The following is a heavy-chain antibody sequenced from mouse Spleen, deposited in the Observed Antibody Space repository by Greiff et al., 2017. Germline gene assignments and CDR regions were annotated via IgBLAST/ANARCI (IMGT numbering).Heavy chain of an antibody. Sequence: VQLQQPGAELVMPGASVKLSCKASGYTFTSYWMHWVKQRPGQGLEWIGEIDPSDSYTNYNQKFKGKATLTVDKSSSTAYMQLSSLTSEDSAVYYCARGDITTATSDAMDYWGQGTSVTVSS. V-gene: IGHV1-69*01. D-gene: IGHD1-2*01. CDR2: IDPSDSYT. CDR3: ARGDITTATSDAMDY. CDR1: GYTFTSYW. J-gene: IGHJ4*01.